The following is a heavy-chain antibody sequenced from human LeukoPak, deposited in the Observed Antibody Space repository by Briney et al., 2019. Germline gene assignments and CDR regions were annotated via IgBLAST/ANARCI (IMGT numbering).Heavy chain of an antibody. CDR2: IIPIFGTA. CDR3: GRELIYRYGSYFDY. D-gene: IGHD3-16*02. CDR1: GGTFSSFA. V-gene: IGHV1-69*13. Sequence: SVKVSCKASGGTFSSFAISWVRQAPGQGLEWMGGIIPIFGTANYAQKFQGRVTITADESTSTAYMELSSLRSEDTPVYYCGRELIYRYGSYFDYWGQGTLVTVSS. J-gene: IGHJ4*02.